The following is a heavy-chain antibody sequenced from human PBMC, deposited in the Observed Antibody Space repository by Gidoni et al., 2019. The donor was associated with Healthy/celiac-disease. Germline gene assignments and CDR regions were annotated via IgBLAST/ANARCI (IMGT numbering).Heavy chain of an antibody. CDR1: GFTFSNAW. CDR3: TTSPYYYDSSGPFDY. D-gene: IGHD3-22*01. CDR2: IKSKTDGGTT. J-gene: IGHJ4*02. Sequence: EVQLVESGGGLVKPGGSLGLSCAASGFTFSNAWMSWVRQAPGKGLQWVGRIKSKTDGGTTDYAAPVKGRFTISRDDSKNTLYLQMNSLKTEDTAVYYCTTSPYYYDSSGPFDYWGQGTLVTVSS. V-gene: IGHV3-15*01.